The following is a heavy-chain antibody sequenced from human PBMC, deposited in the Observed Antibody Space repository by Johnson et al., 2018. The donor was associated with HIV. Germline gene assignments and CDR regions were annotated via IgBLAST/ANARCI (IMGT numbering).Heavy chain of an antibody. CDR3: AKIARRCSGGSCYTTSDAFDI. CDR1: GFTFSDYA. Sequence: ESGGGLVQPGGSLRLSCVVSGFTFSDYAVNWVRQAPGKGLEWVSGISGSGASTYYADSVKGRFTISSDNSKSTLYLQMNSLRADDTAVYYCAKIARRCSGGSCYTTSDAFDIWGQGTMVTVSS. J-gene: IGHJ3*02. V-gene: IGHV3-23*01. D-gene: IGHD2-15*01. CDR2: ISGSGAST.